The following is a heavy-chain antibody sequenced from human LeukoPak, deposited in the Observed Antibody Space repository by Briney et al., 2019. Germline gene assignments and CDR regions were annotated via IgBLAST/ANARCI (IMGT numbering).Heavy chain of an antibody. CDR1: GFAFSTNW. CDR3: VRGQATAWGLDY. Sequence: GGSLRLSCAASGFAFSTNWMHWVRQAPGKGLVWVSHISTDARTITYADFVKGRFTISRDSAKNTLYLQMNSLRAEDTALYYCVRGQATAWGLDYWGQGTLVTVSS. V-gene: IGHV3-74*01. J-gene: IGHJ4*02. CDR2: ISTDARTI. D-gene: IGHD6-13*01.